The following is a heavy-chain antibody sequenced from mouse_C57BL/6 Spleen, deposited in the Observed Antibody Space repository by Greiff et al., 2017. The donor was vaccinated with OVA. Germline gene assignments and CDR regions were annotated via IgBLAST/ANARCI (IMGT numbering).Heavy chain of an antibody. CDR1: GFNIKDYY. CDR2: IDPEDGET. V-gene: IGHV14-2*01. CDR3: CSPLTAQATYAMDY. Sequence: VQLQQSGAELVKPGASVKLSCTASGFNIKDYYMHWVKQRTEQGLEWIGRIDPEDGETKYAPKFQGKATITADKSSNKAYLQRSSLTSEDTSDYYCCSPLTAQATYAMDYWGQGASVTVSS. J-gene: IGHJ4*01. D-gene: IGHD3-2*02.